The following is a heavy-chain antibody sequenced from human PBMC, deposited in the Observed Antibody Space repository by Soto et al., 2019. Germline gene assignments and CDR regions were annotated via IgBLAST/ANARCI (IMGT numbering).Heavy chain of an antibody. V-gene: IGHV3-30*18. D-gene: IGHD4-4*01. Sequence: HVQLVESGGGVVQPGRSLRLSCAASGFTFSSYGMHWVRQAPGKGLEWVALISYDGSNEYYADSVKGRFTISRDNSKNTLYLQMNGLRAEDTAVFYCAKSLTTGVADADYWGQGTLVTVSS. J-gene: IGHJ4*02. CDR1: GFTFSSYG. CDR3: AKSLTTGVADADY. CDR2: ISYDGSNE.